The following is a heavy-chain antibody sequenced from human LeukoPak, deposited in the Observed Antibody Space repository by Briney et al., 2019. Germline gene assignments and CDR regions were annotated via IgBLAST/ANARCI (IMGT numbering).Heavy chain of an antibody. J-gene: IGHJ4*02. V-gene: IGHV3-33*01. D-gene: IGHD3/OR15-3a*01. CDR2: IWYDGSNR. CDR1: XXXFXTXX. Sequence: VGSLRLSWAASXXXFXTXXXXXVXXXXXXXLXWVGIIWYDGSNRFYAASVKGRFTISRDNSKSTLYLLMNSLRAEDTAVYFCASGLVGGSFDYWGQGPLVPVFS. CDR3: ASGLVGGSFDY.